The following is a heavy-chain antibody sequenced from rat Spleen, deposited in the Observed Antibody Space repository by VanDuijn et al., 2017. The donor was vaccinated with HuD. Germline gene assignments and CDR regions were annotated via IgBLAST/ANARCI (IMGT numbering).Heavy chain of an antibody. J-gene: IGHJ2*01. V-gene: IGHV5-7*01. CDR3: ATLGGIDY. Sequence: EVQLVESGGDLVQPGRSLKLSCAASGFTFSDYNMAWVRQAPKKGLEWVATISYDGNSTYYRDSVKGRFTISRDNAKSTLYLQMDSLRSEDTATYYCATLGGIDYWGQGVMVTVSS. D-gene: IGHD5-1*01. CDR1: GFTFSDYN. CDR2: ISYDGNST.